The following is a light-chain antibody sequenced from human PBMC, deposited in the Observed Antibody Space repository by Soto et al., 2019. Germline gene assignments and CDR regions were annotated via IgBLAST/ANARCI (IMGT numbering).Light chain of an antibody. CDR3: QSYDSSLSGYV. Sequence: QSVLTQPASVSGSPGQSIAISCTGTSSDVGGYNSASWYQQHPGKAPKLLIYDVSNRPSGVSNRFSGSKSGTSASLAITGLQAEDGADYYCQSYDSSLSGYVFGTGTKVTVL. V-gene: IGLV2-14*03. J-gene: IGLJ1*01. CDR2: DVS. CDR1: SSDVGGYNS.